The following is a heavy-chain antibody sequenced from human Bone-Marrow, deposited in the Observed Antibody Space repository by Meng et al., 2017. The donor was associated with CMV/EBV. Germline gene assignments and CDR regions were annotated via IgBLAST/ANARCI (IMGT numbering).Heavy chain of an antibody. D-gene: IGHD1-1*01. CDR3: AREPYNGPYALDI. V-gene: IGHV3-20*04. J-gene: IGHJ3*02. CDR2: INWTGGST. CDR1: GFTFDDHG. Sequence: GESLKISCAASGFTFDDHGMSWVRQAPGKGLEWVSGINWTGGSTVYADSVKGRFIISRDNAENSLYLQMSSLRAEDTAFYYCAREPYNGPYALDIWGQGTMVTVSS.